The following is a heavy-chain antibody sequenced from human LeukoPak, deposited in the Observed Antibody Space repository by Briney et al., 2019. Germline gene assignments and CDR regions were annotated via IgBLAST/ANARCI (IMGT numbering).Heavy chain of an antibody. V-gene: IGHV4-4*02. CDR1: GGSISSSNW. J-gene: IGHJ4*02. CDR2: IYHSGST. Sequence: SETLSLTCAVSGGSISSSNWWSWVRQPPGKGLEWIGEIYHSGSTNYNPSLKSRVTISVDKSKNQFSLKLSSVTAADTAVYYCARVYYDSSGYLSYFDCWGQGTLVTVSS. CDR3: ARVYYDSSGYLSYFDC. D-gene: IGHD3-22*01.